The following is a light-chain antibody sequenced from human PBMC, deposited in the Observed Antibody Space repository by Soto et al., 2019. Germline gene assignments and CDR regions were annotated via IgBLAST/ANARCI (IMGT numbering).Light chain of an antibody. CDR2: GAS. CDR1: QKISSTV. J-gene: IGKJ4*02. V-gene: IGKV3-20*01. Sequence: EIVYTQSPGILYLSPGERASLSCRASQKISSTVLAWYQQKPGQAPRLLIYGASSRTTGIPDRFNGSGSGTDFTLTISRLESGYCAMYYCHQCGSSPTFGEG. CDR3: HQCGSSPT.